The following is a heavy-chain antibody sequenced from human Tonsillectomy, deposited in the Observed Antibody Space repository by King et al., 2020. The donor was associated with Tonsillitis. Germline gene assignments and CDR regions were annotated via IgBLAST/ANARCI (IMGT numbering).Heavy chain of an antibody. CDR1: GFTFRTYG. CDR2: ISYDGNDE. Sequence: HVQLVESGGGVVQPGRSLRLSCAASGFTFRTYGMHWVRQAPGKGLEWVAVISYDGNDEYYADSVKGRFTISRDNSKNTLSLQMNSLRPGDTAVYYCAKALGYLRYFMDVWGTGTTVTVS. CDR3: AKALGYLRYFMDV. J-gene: IGHJ6*03. V-gene: IGHV3-30*18. D-gene: IGHD6-13*01.